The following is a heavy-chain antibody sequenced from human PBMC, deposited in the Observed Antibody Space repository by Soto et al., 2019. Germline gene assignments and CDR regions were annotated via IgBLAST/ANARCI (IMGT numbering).Heavy chain of an antibody. D-gene: IGHD2-8*01. CDR1: GYSFTDYH. V-gene: IGHV1-2*04. Sequence: ASVKVSCKASGYSFTDYHIRWVRRAPGQGLEWLGRINPKSGGTSTAQKFQGWVTMTTDTSISTASMELTRLTSDDTAIYYCARGDSTDCSNGVCSFFYNHDMDVWG. CDR2: INPKSGGT. J-gene: IGHJ6*02. CDR3: ARGDSTDCSNGVCSFFYNHDMDV.